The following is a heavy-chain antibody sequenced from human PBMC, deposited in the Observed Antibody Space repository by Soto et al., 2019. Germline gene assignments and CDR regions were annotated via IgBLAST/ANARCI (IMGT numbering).Heavy chain of an antibody. Sequence: SETLSLTCSVCSASLSSSTYYWSWIRQPPGRGPEWIGSIYYSGTSYSYPSLKGRVTMSVDTSKNQFSMRLSSVTAADTAVYYCTDMRGQWLPRDWGRGIMVTVSS. J-gene: IGHJ4*02. CDR3: TDMRGQWLPRD. CDR2: IYYSGTS. CDR1: SASLSSSTYY. D-gene: IGHD6-19*01. V-gene: IGHV4-39*01.